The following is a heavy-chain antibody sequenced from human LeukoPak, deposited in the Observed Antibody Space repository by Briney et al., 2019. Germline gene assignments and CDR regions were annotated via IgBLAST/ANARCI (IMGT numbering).Heavy chain of an antibody. Sequence: AGGSLRLSCAASGFNLNSYMLNWVRQAPGKGLEWVSSISSTGSYIYYADSVKGRFTISRDDPGNVVYLQMDSLRAEDTAVYYCTRVAQSGPTGWFDPWGQGTLVTVSS. CDR1: GFNLNSYM. V-gene: IGHV3-21*01. CDR2: ISSTGSYI. CDR3: TRVAQSGPTGWFDP. D-gene: IGHD1-1*01. J-gene: IGHJ5*02.